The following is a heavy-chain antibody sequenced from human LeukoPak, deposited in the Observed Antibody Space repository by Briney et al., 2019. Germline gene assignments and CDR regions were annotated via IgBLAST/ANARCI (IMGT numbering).Heavy chain of an antibody. D-gene: IGHD5-12*01. Sequence: GSLRLSCAASGFIFSQYSINWVRQAPGKGLEWVSHIRSTGDTFYADSVKGRFTISRDNARNSLYLQMNSLRAEDTAMYYCARDAGNSGYGCDLWGQGTLVTVSS. J-gene: IGHJ5*02. V-gene: IGHV3-48*01. CDR2: IRSTGDT. CDR3: ARDAGNSGYGCDL. CDR1: GFIFSQYS.